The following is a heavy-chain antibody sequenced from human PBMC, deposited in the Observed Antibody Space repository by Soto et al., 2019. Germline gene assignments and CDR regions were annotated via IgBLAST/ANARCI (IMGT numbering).Heavy chain of an antibody. D-gene: IGHD1-20*01. V-gene: IGHV4-59*01. Sequence: SETLSLTCTVSGGSISSYYWSWIRQPPGKGLEGVGNIYYSRSTNYNPSLKSRVTISVDRSKNQFSLKLSSVTAADTAVYYCARVMHNWNRWGYYYYMDVWGKGTTVTVSS. CDR3: ARVMHNWNRWGYYYYMDV. CDR1: GGSISSYY. CDR2: IYYSRST. J-gene: IGHJ6*03.